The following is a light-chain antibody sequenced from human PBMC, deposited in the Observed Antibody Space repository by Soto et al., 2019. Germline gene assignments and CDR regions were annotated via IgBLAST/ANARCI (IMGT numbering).Light chain of an antibody. Sequence: DIQMTQSPSTLSASVGDRVTITCRASQTISSWLAWYQQRPGKAPKLLIYKASTLKSGVPSRFSGSGSGTEFTLTISSLQPDDFATYYCQQYNSQWTFGQGTKV. CDR1: QTISSW. V-gene: IGKV1-5*03. CDR2: KAS. CDR3: QQYNSQWT. J-gene: IGKJ1*01.